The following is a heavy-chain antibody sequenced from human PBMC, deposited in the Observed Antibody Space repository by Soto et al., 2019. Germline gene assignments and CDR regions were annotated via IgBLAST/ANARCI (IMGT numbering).Heavy chain of an antibody. Sequence: GGSLRLSCAASGFTFSSYAMSWVRQAPGKGLEWVSAISGSGGSTYDADSVKGRFTICRDNSKNTLYLQMNSLRAEDTAVYYCAKDPRMTTVTFFDYWGQGTLVTVSS. J-gene: IGHJ4*02. V-gene: IGHV3-23*01. CDR1: GFTFSSYA. CDR3: AKDPRMTTVTFFDY. D-gene: IGHD4-17*01. CDR2: ISGSGGST.